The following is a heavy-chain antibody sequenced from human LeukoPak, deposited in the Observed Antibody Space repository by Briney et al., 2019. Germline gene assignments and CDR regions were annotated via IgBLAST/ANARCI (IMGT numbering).Heavy chain of an antibody. D-gene: IGHD1-26*01. J-gene: IGHJ6*03. CDR3: ARDPYSGSYGNYYYYFMDV. CDR1: GFTFSSYE. CDR2: ISSSGSTI. V-gene: IGHV3-48*03. Sequence: GGSLRLSCAASGFTFSSYEMNWVRQAPGKGLEWVSYISSSGSTIYYADSVKGRFTISRDNAKNSLYLQMNSLRAEDTAVYYCARDPYSGSYGNYYYYFMDVWGKGTTVTVSS.